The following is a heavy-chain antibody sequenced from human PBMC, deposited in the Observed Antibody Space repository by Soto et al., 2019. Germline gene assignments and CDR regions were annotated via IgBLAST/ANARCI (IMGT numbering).Heavy chain of an antibody. CDR3: AKYGCSSTSCQCDY. D-gene: IGHD2-2*01. CDR2: TYYRSKWYS. V-gene: IGHV6-1*01. CDR1: GDSVSSTSAA. J-gene: IGHJ4*02. Sequence: PSQTLSLTCAISGDSVSSTSAAWNWIRQSPSRSLEWLGRTYYRSKWYSDYAGSVRSRITINPDISRNQFSLQLDSVTPEDTAVYYCAKYGCSSTSCQCDYWGQGTRVTVS.